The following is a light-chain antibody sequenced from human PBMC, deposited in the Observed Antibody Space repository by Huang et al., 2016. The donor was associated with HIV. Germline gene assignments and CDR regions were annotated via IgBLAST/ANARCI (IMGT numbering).Light chain of an antibody. CDR3: MQALQTPAT. V-gene: IGKV2-28*01. J-gene: IGKJ1*01. CDR2: LGS. CDR1: QGLLHSNGYNY. Sequence: DIVMTQSPLSLPVTPGEPASISCRSRQGLLHSNGYNYLDWYLQKPGQSPQLLIYLGSNRAPGVPDRFSGSGSGTDFTLKISRVEAEDGGVYYCMQALQTPATFGQGTKVEIK.